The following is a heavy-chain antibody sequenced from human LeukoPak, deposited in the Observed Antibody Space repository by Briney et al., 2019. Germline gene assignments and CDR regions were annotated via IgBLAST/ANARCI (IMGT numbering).Heavy chain of an antibody. CDR3: ARDGDTAMVTGGFDY. D-gene: IGHD5-18*01. Sequence: GGSLRLSCAASGFTFDDYGMSWVRQAPGKGLEWVSGINWNGGSTGYADSVKGRFTISRDNAKNSLYLQMNSLRAEDTAVYYCARDGDTAMVTGGFDYWGQGTLVTVSS. CDR1: GFTFDDYG. J-gene: IGHJ4*02. CDR2: INWNGGST. V-gene: IGHV3-20*04.